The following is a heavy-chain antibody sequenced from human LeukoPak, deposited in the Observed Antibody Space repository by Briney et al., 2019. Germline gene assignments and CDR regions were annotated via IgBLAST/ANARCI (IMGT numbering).Heavy chain of an antibody. D-gene: IGHD6-19*01. CDR2: INHSGST. CDR3: ARGIGGWVGY. Sequence: SETLSLTCAVYGGSFSGYYWSWIRQPPGKGLEWIGEINHSGSTNYSPSLKSRVTISVDTSKYQFSLKLSSVTAADTAVYYCARGIGGWVGYWGQGTLVTVSS. J-gene: IGHJ4*02. CDR1: GGSFSGYY. V-gene: IGHV4-34*01.